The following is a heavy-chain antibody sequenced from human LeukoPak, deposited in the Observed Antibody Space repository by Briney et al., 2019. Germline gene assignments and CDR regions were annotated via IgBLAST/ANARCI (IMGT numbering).Heavy chain of an antibody. CDR2: IWYDGSNK. V-gene: IGHV3-33*01. CDR1: GFTFGSYG. J-gene: IGHJ4*02. Sequence: GGSLRLSCAASGFTFGSYGMHWVRQAPGKGLEWVAVIWYDGSNKYYADSVKGRFTISRDNSKNTLYLQMNSLRAEDTAVYYCARGKWEQGIYFDYWGQGTLVTVSS. D-gene: IGHD1-26*01. CDR3: ARGKWEQGIYFDY.